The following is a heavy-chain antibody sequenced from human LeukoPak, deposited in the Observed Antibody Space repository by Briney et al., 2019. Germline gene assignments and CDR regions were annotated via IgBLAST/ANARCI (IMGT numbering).Heavy chain of an antibody. D-gene: IGHD1-26*01. Sequence: SETLSLICTVSGDSISGDYWSWIRQPPGKRVEWIGYIYYTGNTTYNPSLKSRVTMSIDTSRKLFSLRLTSVTAADTAVYFCARHRGASFDSWGQGNLVTVSS. CDR1: GDSISGDY. V-gene: IGHV4-59*08. J-gene: IGHJ4*02. CDR3: ARHRGASFDS. CDR2: IYYTGNT.